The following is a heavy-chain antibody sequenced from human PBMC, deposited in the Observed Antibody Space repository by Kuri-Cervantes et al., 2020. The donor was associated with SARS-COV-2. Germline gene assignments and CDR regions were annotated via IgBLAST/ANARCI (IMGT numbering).Heavy chain of an antibody. CDR2: INPNSGGT. Sequence: ASVKVSCKASGYTFTGYYMHWARQAPGQGLEWMGWINPNSGGTNYAQKFQGRVTMTRDTSISTAYMELSRLRYDDTAVYCCARDYGDYFNGYYYYMDVWGKGTTVTVSS. D-gene: IGHD4-17*01. CDR1: GYTFTGYY. V-gene: IGHV1-2*02. CDR3: ARDYGDYFNGYYYYMDV. J-gene: IGHJ6*03.